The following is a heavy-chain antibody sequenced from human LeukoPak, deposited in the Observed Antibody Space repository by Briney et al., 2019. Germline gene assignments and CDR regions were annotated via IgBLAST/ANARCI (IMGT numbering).Heavy chain of an antibody. V-gene: IGHV5-51*01. Sequence: GESLKISCKGSGYSFTSYWIGWVRQLPGKGRGGMGIIFASDSDTRYSPSFQGQVTISADKSISTAYLQWSSLKASDTAMYFCARGLRPMRYFEYWGQGTLVTVSS. CDR3: ARGLRPMRYFEY. J-gene: IGHJ4*02. CDR2: IFASDSDT. D-gene: IGHD3-3*01. CDR1: GYSFTSYW.